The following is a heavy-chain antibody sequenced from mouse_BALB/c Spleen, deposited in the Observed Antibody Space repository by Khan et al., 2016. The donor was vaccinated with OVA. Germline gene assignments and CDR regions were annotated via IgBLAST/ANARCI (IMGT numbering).Heavy chain of an antibody. CDR3: TREEALYHFDH. J-gene: IGHJ2*01. CDR2: IYPGTDNT. Sequence: QVQLKQSGAELVRPGASVKLSCKTSGYIFTSYWIHWVKQRSGQGLEWIARIYPGTDNTYYNETFKDKATLTADKSSSTAYMQLSCLKSEDADVYCCTREEALYHFDHWGQGTTLTVSS. D-gene: IGHD3-2*02. CDR1: GYIFTSYW. V-gene: IGHV1-76*01.